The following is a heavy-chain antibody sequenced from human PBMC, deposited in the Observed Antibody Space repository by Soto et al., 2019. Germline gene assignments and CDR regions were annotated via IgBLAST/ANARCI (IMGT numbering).Heavy chain of an antibody. CDR2: IIPIFGTA. J-gene: IGHJ6*02. D-gene: IGHD3-22*01. V-gene: IGHV1-69*12. Sequence: QVQLVQSGAEVKKPGSSVKVSCKASGGTFSSYAISWVRQAPGQGLEWMGGIIPIFGTANYAQKFQGRVTITADASTSTAYMGLSSLRSEDTAVYYCAREVGGYHSTRNYYYRMDVWGQGTAVTVSS. CDR1: GGTFSSYA. CDR3: AREVGGYHSTRNYYYRMDV.